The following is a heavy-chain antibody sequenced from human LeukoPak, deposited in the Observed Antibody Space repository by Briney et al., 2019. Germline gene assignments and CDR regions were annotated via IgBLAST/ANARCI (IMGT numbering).Heavy chain of an antibody. V-gene: IGHV3-74*01. D-gene: IGHD6-13*01. J-gene: IGHJ6*03. Sequence: GGSLRLSCAASGFTFSSYAMHWVRQAPGKGLVWVSRINSDGSSTSYADSVKGRFTISRDNAKNTLYLQMNSLRAEDTAVYYCAKDLIARNYYYYMDVWGKGTTVTVSS. CDR2: INSDGSST. CDR1: GFTFSSYA. CDR3: AKDLIARNYYYYMDV.